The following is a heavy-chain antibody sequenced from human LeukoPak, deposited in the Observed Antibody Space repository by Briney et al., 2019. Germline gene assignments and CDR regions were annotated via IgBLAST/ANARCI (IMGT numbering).Heavy chain of an antibody. V-gene: IGHV3-30*18. CDR2: ISYDGSNK. D-gene: IGHD3-22*01. CDR1: GFTFSSYG. J-gene: IGHJ3*02. CDR3: AKVRATYYDSSGYHDAFDI. Sequence: AGGSLRLSCAASGFTFSSYGMHWVRQAPGKGLEWVAVISYDGSNKYYADSVKGRFTISRDNSKNTLYLQMNSLRAEDTAVYYCAKVRATYYDSSGYHDAFDIWGQGTMVTVSS.